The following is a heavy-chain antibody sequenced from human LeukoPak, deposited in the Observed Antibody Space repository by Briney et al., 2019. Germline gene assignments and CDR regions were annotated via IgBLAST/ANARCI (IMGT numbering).Heavy chain of an antibody. J-gene: IGHJ4*02. CDR3: ARLLRGYLDY. Sequence: ASVKVSCKASGGTFSSYAISWVRQAPGQGLEWMGGIIPIFGTANYAQKFQGRVTITRDTSASTAYMELSSLRSEDTAVYYCARLLRGYLDYWGQGTLVTVSS. V-gene: IGHV1-69*05. CDR2: IIPIFGTA. CDR1: GGTFSSYA. D-gene: IGHD3-10*01.